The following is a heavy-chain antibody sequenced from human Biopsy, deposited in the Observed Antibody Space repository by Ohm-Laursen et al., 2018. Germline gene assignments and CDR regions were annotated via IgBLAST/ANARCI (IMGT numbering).Heavy chain of an antibody. J-gene: IGHJ3*01. CDR1: GYTFTSYA. CDR2: IIPFTGVT. V-gene: IGHV1-69*04. D-gene: IGHD1-26*01. CDR3: ATDARWDPSLDAFHV. Sequence: ASVKVSCKASGYTFTSYAINWVRQAPGQGLEWMGRIIPFTGVTNYAQNFQGKVTISADKSPPTVYVELSTLKPDDTAVYYCATDARWDPSLDAFHVWGQGTQVTVS.